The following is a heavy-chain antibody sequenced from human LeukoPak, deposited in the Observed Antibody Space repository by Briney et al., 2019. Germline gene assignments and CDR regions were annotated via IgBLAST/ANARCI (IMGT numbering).Heavy chain of an antibody. J-gene: IGHJ4*02. V-gene: IGHV3-11*03. CDR3: AVGVAAADLNY. CDR1: GFTFSDYY. Sequence: PGGSLRLPCAASGFTFSDYYMSWIRQAPGKGLEWVSYISSSSSYTNYADSVKGRFTISRDNAKNSLYLQMNSLRAEDTAVYYCAVGVAAADLNYWGQGTLVTVSS. D-gene: IGHD6-13*01. CDR2: ISSSSSYT.